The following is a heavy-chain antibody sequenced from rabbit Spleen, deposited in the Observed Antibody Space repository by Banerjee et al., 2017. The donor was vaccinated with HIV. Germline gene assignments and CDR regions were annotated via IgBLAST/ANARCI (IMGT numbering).Heavy chain of an antibody. J-gene: IGHJ3*01. CDR2: IYTGNGKT. Sequence: QQLVESGGGLVKPGASLTLTCTASGFSFSTSYDMCWVRQAPGKGLEWIGCIYTGNGKTYYAGWAKGRFTISKASSTTVTLQMTSLTAADTATYFCARDVDSGGWMRRLNLWGQGTLVTVS. V-gene: IGHV1S40*01. CDR3: ARDVDSGGWMRRLNL. D-gene: IGHD4-1*01. CDR1: GFSFSTSYD.